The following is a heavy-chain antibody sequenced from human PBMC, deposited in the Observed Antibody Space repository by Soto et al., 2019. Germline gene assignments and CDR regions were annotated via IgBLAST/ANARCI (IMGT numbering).Heavy chain of an antibody. V-gene: IGHV5-10-1*01. Sequence: ESRKVSCKGSGYSFTSYWISWVRQMPGKGLEWMGRIDPSDCYTNYSPSFQGHVTISADKSISTAYLQWNSLKASDTAMYYYSRHAVTRAAAGRGHYSYGMEVWGQEATVNVSS. J-gene: IGHJ6*02. CDR1: GYSFTSYW. CDR2: IDPSDCYT. CDR3: SRHAVTRAAAGRGHYSYGMEV. D-gene: IGHD6-13*01.